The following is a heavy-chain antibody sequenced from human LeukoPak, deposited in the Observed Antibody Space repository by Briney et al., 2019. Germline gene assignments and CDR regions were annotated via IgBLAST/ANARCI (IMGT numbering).Heavy chain of an antibody. CDR3: AKKWGWFGGVDV. D-gene: IGHD3-10*01. Sequence: AGGSLRLSCAASGFTFNNYAMSWVRQAPGEGLEWVSAIGGNGADTYYAASVKGRFTISRDNSKSTLYLQMNSLRADDTAVYYCAKKWGWFGGVDVWGQGTTVTVSS. CDR1: GFTFNNYA. J-gene: IGHJ6*02. CDR2: IGGNGADT. V-gene: IGHV3-23*01.